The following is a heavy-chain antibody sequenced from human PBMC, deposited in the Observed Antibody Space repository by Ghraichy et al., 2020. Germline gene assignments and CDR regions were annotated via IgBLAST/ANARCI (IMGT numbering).Heavy chain of an antibody. D-gene: IGHD1-26*01. CDR2: ISAYNGNT. V-gene: IGHV1-18*01. J-gene: IGHJ3*02. Sequence: ASVKVSCKASGYTFTNYGISWVRQAPGPGLEWMGWISAYNGNTNYAQKFQGRVTMTTDTSTSTVYMELRSLRSDDTAVYYCARVRGSGSYFEGDSFDIWGQGTMVTVSS. CDR1: GYTFTNYG. CDR3: ARVRGSGSYFEGDSFDI.